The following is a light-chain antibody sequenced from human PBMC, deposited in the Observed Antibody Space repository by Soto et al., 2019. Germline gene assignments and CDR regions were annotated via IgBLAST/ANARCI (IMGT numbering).Light chain of an antibody. J-gene: IGKJ2*01. CDR3: QQAYNSPRT. CDR1: QSVSNY. V-gene: IGKV1-39*01. Sequence: DIQMTQSPSSLSASVGDRVTITCRTSQSVSNYLNWYQQTPGKAPKLLIYAASSLQSGVPSRFSGSGSGTHFTLTINSLQPEDFATYFCQQAYNSPRTFGQGTKLEIK. CDR2: AAS.